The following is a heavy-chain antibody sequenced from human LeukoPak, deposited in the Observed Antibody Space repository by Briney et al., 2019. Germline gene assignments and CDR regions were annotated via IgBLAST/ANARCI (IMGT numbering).Heavy chain of an antibody. J-gene: IGHJ6*02. CDR1: GYTFTGYY. V-gene: IGHV1-2*06. Sequence: GASVKVSCTASGYTFTGYYIHWVRQAPGQGLEWMGRINPNNGGTKYAQKFQGRVTMTRDTSISTAYMELSRLTSDDTAVYYCAGVYSSSDYYYYGMDVWGQGTTVTVSS. CDR2: INPNNGGT. CDR3: AGVYSSSDYYYYGMDV. D-gene: IGHD6-6*01.